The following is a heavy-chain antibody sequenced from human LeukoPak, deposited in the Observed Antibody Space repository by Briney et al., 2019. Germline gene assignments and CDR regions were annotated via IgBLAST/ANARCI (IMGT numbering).Heavy chain of an antibody. J-gene: IGHJ4*02. Sequence: GGSLTLSCAASGFTFDDYAMHWVRQAPGKGLQWVSLISWEGHTTYYADSVRGRFTISRDNTKNSLLLEMKSLTTDDTAFYYCTRDTDFGSPTNYFDHQGPGTLVSVSS. CDR2: ISWEGHTT. CDR3: TRDTDFGSPTNYFDH. D-gene: IGHD3-10*01. V-gene: IGHV3-43*01. CDR1: GFTFDDYA.